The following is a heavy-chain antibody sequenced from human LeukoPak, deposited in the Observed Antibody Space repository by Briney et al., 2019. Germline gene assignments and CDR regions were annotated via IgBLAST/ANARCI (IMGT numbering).Heavy chain of an antibody. D-gene: IGHD2-8*02. J-gene: IGHJ4*02. Sequence: GGSLRLSCGGSGFTFSHAWMSWVRQAPGKGLEWVGRIKSNPDGGTTDYGAPVKGRFSISRDDSKSTLYLQMNSLHTDDTAVYYCTTDKAWWAPGSYFEFWGQGSLVTVSS. V-gene: IGHV3-15*01. CDR2: IKSNPDGGTT. CDR3: TTDKAWWAPGSYFEF. CDR1: GFTFSHAW.